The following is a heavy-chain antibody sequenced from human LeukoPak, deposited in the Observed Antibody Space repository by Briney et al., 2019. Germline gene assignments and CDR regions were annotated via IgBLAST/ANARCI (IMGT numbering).Heavy chain of an antibody. CDR3: ARRGSNYYDSSGYLSFDY. J-gene: IGHJ4*02. D-gene: IGHD3-22*01. V-gene: IGHV1-8*01. Sequence: ALVKVSCKASGYTFTSYDINWVRQATGQGLEWMGWMNPNSGNTGYAQKFQGRVTMTRNTSISTAYMELSSLRSEDTAVYYCARRGSNYYDSSGYLSFDYWGQGTLVTVSS. CDR1: GYTFTSYD. CDR2: MNPNSGNT.